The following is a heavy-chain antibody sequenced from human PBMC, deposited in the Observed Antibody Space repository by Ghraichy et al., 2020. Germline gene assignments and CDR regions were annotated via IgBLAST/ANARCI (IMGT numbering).Heavy chain of an antibody. CDR3: ARLDWWYDSSGYLSY. V-gene: IGHV4-34*01. CDR2: INHSGST. Sequence: SETLSLTCAVYGGSFSGYYWSWIRQPPGKGLEWIGEINHSGSTNYNPSLKSRVTISVDTSKNQFSLKLSSVTAADTAVYYCARLDWWYDSSGYLSYWGQGTLVTVSS. CDR1: GGSFSGYY. D-gene: IGHD3-22*01. J-gene: IGHJ4*02.